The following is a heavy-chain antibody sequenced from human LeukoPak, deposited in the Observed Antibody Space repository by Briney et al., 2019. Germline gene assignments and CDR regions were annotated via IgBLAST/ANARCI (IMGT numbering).Heavy chain of an antibody. D-gene: IGHD3-3*02. Sequence: SETLSLTCTVSGGSISSGSYYWSWIRQPAGKGLEWIGRIYTSGSTNYNPSLKSRVTISVDTSKNQFSLKLSSVTAADTAVYYCARGIRWFDPWGQGTLVTVSS. CDR3: ARGIRWFDP. V-gene: IGHV4-61*02. J-gene: IGHJ5*02. CDR2: IYTSGST. CDR1: GGSISSGSYY.